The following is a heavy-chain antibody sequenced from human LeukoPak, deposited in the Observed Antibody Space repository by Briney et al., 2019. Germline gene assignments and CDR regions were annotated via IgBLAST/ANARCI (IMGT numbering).Heavy chain of an antibody. CDR1: GYSFTNYR. CDR2: VHPGDSDT. Sequence: GESLKISCKGSGYSFTNYRIGWVRQMPGKGLEWMGIVHPGDSDTRYSPSFQGQVTLSADKSISTAYLQWSSLTASDTAMYYCARHGGYGDYLTEYFQHWGQGTLVTVSS. D-gene: IGHD4-17*01. J-gene: IGHJ1*01. CDR3: ARHGGYGDYLTEYFQH. V-gene: IGHV5-51*01.